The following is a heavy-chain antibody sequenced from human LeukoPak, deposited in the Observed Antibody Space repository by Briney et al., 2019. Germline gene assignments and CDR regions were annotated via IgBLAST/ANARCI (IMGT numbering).Heavy chain of an antibody. CDR1: GYTFTAQY. V-gene: IGHV1-2*02. D-gene: IGHD2-21*01. Sequence: ASVKVSCKAYGYTFTAQYMHWVRQAHGQGLEWMGWINPNNGDTKYAQRFLGRVTMTRDTSTATAYMELSSLRSDDTAVYFCASYPRNIPTPPFDYWGQGTLVTVSS. J-gene: IGHJ4*02. CDR2: INPNNGDT. CDR3: ASYPRNIPTPPFDY.